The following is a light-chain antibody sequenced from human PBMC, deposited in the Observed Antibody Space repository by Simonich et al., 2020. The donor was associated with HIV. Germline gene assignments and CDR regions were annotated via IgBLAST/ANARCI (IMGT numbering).Light chain of an antibody. Sequence: DIQMTQSPSSLSASVGDRVTITCRAIQDISTSLAWYQQKPGKAPKVLVSAATGLESGVPSRFSGSGSGTDYSLTISSLQPEDFATYYCQQYYSNTLTFGGGTKVGIK. V-gene: IGKV1-NL1*01. CDR2: AAT. J-gene: IGKJ4*01. CDR1: QDISTS. CDR3: QQYYSNTLT.